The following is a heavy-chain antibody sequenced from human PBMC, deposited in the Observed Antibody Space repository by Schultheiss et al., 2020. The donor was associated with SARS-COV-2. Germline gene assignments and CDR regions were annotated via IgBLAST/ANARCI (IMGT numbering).Heavy chain of an antibody. CDR2: ISSSGSTI. J-gene: IGHJ4*02. V-gene: IGHV3-48*03. CDR1: GFTFSSYE. D-gene: IGHD3-22*01. Sequence: GGSLRLSCAASGFTFSSYEMNWVRQAPGKGLEWVSYISSSGSTIYYADSVKGRFTISRDNAKNSLYLQMNSLRAEDTAVYYCARDHGRDSSGRGGEFDYWGQGTLVTVSS. CDR3: ARDHGRDSSGRGGEFDY.